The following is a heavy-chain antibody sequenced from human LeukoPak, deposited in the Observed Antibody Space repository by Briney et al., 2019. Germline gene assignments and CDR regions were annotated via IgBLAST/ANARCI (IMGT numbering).Heavy chain of an antibody. V-gene: IGHV3-30*04. D-gene: IGHD1-1*01. CDR2: ISYDGSNK. J-gene: IGHJ4*02. CDR1: GFTFSSYA. CDR3: ARGSTGTTRRSFDY. Sequence: GGSLRLSCAASGFTFSSYAMHWVRQAPGKGLEWVAVISYDGSNKYYADSVKGRFTISRDNSKNTLYLQMNSLRAEDTAVYYCARGSTGTTRRSFDYWGQGTLVTVSS.